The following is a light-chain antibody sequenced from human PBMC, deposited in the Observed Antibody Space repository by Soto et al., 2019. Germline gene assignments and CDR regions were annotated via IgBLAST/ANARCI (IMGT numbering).Light chain of an antibody. CDR1: SSDVGAYNY. Sequence: QSALTQPPSASGSPGQSVTISCTGTSSDVGAYNYVSWYQQYPGKAPKLMIYEVSKRPSGVPDRFSGSKSGNTASLTVSGLQAEDEADYYCSSYADSNRVFXTGTKVTVL. CDR3: SSYADSNRV. J-gene: IGLJ1*01. V-gene: IGLV2-8*01. CDR2: EVS.